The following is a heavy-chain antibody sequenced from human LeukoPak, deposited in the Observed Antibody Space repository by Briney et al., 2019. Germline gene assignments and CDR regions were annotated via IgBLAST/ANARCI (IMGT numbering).Heavy chain of an antibody. D-gene: IGHD1-26*01. CDR3: ARQWGSRVRYFDL. J-gene: IGHJ2*01. V-gene: IGHV3-33*01. Sequence: PRRSLRLSCAASGFTFSRYGMHWVRQGPGKGLEWVAVIWYDGSKKYYADSVKGRFTISRDNSKNTLYLQMNSLRAEDTAVYYCARQWGSRVRYFDLWGRGTLVTVSS. CDR1: GFTFSRYG. CDR2: IWYDGSKK.